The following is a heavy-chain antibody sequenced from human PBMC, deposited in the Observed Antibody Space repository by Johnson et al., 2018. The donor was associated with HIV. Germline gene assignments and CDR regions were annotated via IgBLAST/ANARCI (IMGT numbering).Heavy chain of an antibody. Sequence: EVQLVESGGGLVQPGGSLRLSCAASGFTFSNAWMNWVRQAPGKGLEWVSVIYSGGKTYYADSVKGRFTISRDNSKNTLYLQMNSLKAEDTAVYYCTTAIYSYDTRDTRAFDIWGQGTMVTVSS. CDR1: GFTFSNAW. D-gene: IGHD3-22*01. CDR2: IYSGGKT. J-gene: IGHJ3*02. CDR3: TTAIYSYDTRDTRAFDI. V-gene: IGHV3-66*01.